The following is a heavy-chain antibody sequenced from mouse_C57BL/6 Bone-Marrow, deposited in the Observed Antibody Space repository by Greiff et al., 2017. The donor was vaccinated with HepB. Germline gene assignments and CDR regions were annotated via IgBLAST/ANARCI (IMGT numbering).Heavy chain of an antibody. V-gene: IGHV5-2*01. CDR1: EYEFPSHD. D-gene: IGHD3-1*01. CDR2: INSDGGST. CDR3: ARPPFTGYWFAY. Sequence: EVMLVESGGGLVQPGESLKLSCESNEYEFPSHDMSWVRKTPEKRLELVAAINSDGGSTYYTDTMERRFIISRDNTKKTLYLQMSSLRSEDTALYYCARPPFTGYWFAYWGQGTLVTVSA. J-gene: IGHJ3*01.